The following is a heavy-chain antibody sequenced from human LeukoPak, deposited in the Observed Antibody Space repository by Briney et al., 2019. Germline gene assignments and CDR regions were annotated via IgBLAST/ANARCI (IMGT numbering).Heavy chain of an antibody. Sequence: ASVKVSCKASGYTFTGYYMHWVRQAPGQGLEWMGLINPKNGGTSYAQKFQGRVTMTRDTSITTAYMELSSLRSDDTAVYYCVRDSRVTNGDYWGQGTLVTVSS. CDR1: GYTFTGYY. V-gene: IGHV1-2*02. CDR3: VRDSRVTNGDY. J-gene: IGHJ4*02. D-gene: IGHD3-10*01. CDR2: INPKNGGT.